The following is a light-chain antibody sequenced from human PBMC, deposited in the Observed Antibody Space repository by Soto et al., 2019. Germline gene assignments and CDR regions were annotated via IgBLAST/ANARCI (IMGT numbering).Light chain of an antibody. CDR2: SQN. Sequence: QAVVTQPPSASGTPGQRVTISCSGTFSNIGTNPVNWYQQIPGTAPKLLIYSQNQRPSGVPDRFSGSKSGTSASLAISGLQSEDEADYYCASWDDSLSGLVFGGGTKVTVL. CDR3: ASWDDSLSGLV. V-gene: IGLV1-44*01. CDR1: FSNIGTNP. J-gene: IGLJ2*01.